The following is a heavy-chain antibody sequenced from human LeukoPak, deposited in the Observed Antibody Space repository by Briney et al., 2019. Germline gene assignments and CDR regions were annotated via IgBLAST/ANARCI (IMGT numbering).Heavy chain of an antibody. J-gene: IGHJ3*02. CDR3: ARSLYGDYAQSAFDI. V-gene: IGHV3-33*01. Sequence: GGSLRLSCAASGFTFSSYGMHWVRQAPGKGLEWVAVIWYDGSNKYYADSVKGRFTISRDNSKNTLYLQMNSPRAEDTAVYYCARSLYGDYAQSAFDIWGQGTMVTVSS. CDR2: IWYDGSNK. CDR1: GFTFSSYG. D-gene: IGHD4-17*01.